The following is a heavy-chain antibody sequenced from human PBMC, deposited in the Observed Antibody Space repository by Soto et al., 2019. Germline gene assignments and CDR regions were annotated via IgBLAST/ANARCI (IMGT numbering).Heavy chain of an antibody. D-gene: IGHD1-1*01. CDR3: AHITATSVTYYFDY. CDR1: GFSLTTSGVG. Sequence: QITLKESGPTLVKPTQTLTLTCTFSGFSLTTSGVGVGWIRQPPGEALEWLALIYWNDDKRYSPSLNSRLTITKNTSKNPVVLTMPNMDPVDTATYFCAHITATSVTYYFDYWGQGTLVTVSS. CDR2: IYWNDDK. J-gene: IGHJ4*02. V-gene: IGHV2-5*01.